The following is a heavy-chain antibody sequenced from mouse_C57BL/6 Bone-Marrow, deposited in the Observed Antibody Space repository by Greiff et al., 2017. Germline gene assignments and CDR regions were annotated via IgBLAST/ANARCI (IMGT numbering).Heavy chain of an antibody. Sequence: QVQLQQPGAELVKPGASVKLSCKASGYTFTSYWIPWVKQWPGQGLEWIGYIYPGSGGTNYNEKFKSKATLTVDTSSSTAYMQLRSLTSEDSAVYFCVRPYYNNYFYFEVWGTGTTVTLSS. CDR1: GYTFTSYW. CDR3: VRPYYNNYFYFEV. J-gene: IGHJ1*03. CDR2: IYPGSGGT. D-gene: IGHD2-5*01. V-gene: IGHV1-55*01.